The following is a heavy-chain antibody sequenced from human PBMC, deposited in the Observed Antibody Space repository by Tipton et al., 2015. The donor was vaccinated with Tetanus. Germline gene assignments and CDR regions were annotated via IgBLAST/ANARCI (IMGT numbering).Heavy chain of an antibody. V-gene: IGHV4-61*01. J-gene: IGHJ1*01. CDR2: VYYTGDT. CDR3: AGVTAQRTELYFEH. CDR1: GGSLNSGTFY. D-gene: IGHD2-8*02. Sequence: TLSLTCTVSGGSLNSGTFYWDWIRQPPGKGLEWIGNVYYTGDTNYNPSLKSRVTISMDRFENQISLKMTSVTAADTAVYYCAGVTAQRTELYFEHWGQGTQVTVSS.